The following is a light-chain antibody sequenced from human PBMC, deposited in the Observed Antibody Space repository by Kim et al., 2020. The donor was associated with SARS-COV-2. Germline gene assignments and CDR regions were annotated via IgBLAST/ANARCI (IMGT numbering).Light chain of an antibody. CDR1: SSNIGSRT. CDR3: ATWDDSLNGLV. J-gene: IGLJ2*01. V-gene: IGLV1-44*01. CDR2: SNY. Sequence: GQRVTISCSGSSSNIGSRTVNWYQQLPGTAPKLLIYSNYQRPPGVPDRFSGSKSGTSASLAISGLQSEDESDYYCATWDDSLNGLVFGGGTQLTVL.